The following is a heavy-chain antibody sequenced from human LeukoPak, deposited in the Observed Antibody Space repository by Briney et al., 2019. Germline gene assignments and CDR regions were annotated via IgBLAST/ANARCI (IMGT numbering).Heavy chain of an antibody. CDR1: GXTFDDYG. J-gene: IGHJ4*02. CDR2: IDWSGGRT. D-gene: IGHD6-19*01. CDR3: ARSGYSSGWYRGPFDY. Sequence: GGSLRLSCAASGXTFDDYGMSWVRQAPGKGLEWVSGIDWSGGRTAYADSVKGRSTISRDNAKNSLPLQVSSLRAEDTALYYCARSGYSSGWYRGPFDYWGQGTLVTVSS. V-gene: IGHV3-20*04.